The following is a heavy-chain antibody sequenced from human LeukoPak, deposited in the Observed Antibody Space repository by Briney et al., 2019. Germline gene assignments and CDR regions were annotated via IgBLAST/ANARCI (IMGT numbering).Heavy chain of an antibody. V-gene: IGHV4-34*01. CDR2: INHSGST. Sequence: SETLSLTCAVYGGSFSGYYWSWIRQPPGKGLEWIGEINHSGSTNYNPSLKSRVTISVDTSKNQFSLKLSSVTAADTAVYYCALVPAAMRSRWFDPWGQGTLVTVSS. CDR1: GGSFSGYY. J-gene: IGHJ5*02. D-gene: IGHD2-2*01. CDR3: ALVPAAMRSRWFDP.